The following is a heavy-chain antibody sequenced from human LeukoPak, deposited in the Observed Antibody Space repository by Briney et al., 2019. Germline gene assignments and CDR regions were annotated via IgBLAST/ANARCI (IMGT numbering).Heavy chain of an antibody. V-gene: IGHV3-23*01. CDR3: AKDHRWSYYDSSGYYDYDY. CDR2: ISGSGGST. CDR1: GFTFSSYA. Sequence: PGGSLRLSCAASGFTFSSYAMGWVRQAPGKGLEWVSAISGSGGSTYYADSVKGRFTISRDNSKNTLYLQMNSLRAEDTAVYYCAKDHRWSYYDSSGYYDYDYWGQGTLVTVSS. J-gene: IGHJ4*02. D-gene: IGHD3-22*01.